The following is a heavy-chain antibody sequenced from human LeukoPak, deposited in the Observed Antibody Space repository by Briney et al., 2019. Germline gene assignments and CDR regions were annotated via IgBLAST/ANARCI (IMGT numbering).Heavy chain of an antibody. CDR1: GFTFSDFW. D-gene: IGHD3-10*01. Sequence: GESLRLSCAASGFTFSDFWMHWVRQAPGKGLVWVSRINSGGTVTNYADSVKGRLTISRDNAKNTLYLQMNSLRAEDTAVYYCARSFYVIELWFGEQSDRMDVWGKGTTVTVSS. CDR2: INSGGTVT. V-gene: IGHV3-74*01. CDR3: ARSFYVIELWFGEQSDRMDV. J-gene: IGHJ6*03.